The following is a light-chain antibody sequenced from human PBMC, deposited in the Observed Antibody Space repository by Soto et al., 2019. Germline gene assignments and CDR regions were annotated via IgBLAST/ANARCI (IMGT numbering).Light chain of an antibody. CDR1: QSISRY. Sequence: DIQMTQSPSSLSASVGDRVTITCRASQSISRYLNWYQQKSGKAPKFLIYAASSLQSGVPSRFSGSGSGTDFTLTISRLQPEDYATYYCQQSYGSPWTFGQGTKVEIK. CDR2: AAS. CDR3: QQSYGSPWT. J-gene: IGKJ1*01. V-gene: IGKV1-39*01.